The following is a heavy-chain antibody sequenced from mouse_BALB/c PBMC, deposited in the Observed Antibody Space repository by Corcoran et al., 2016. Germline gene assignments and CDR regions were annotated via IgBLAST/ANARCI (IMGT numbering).Heavy chain of an antibody. D-gene: IGHD2-14*01. CDR3: STGTSQFAY. V-gene: IGHV9-1*02. Sequence: QIQLVQSGPELKKPGETVKISCKASGYTFTNYGMNWVKQAPGKGLKWMGWINTYTGEPTYADDFKGRFAFSLETSASTSYLQINNLKNEDMATYFVSTGTSQFAYWGQGTLVTVSA. J-gene: IGHJ3*01. CDR2: INTYTGEP. CDR1: GYTFTNYG.